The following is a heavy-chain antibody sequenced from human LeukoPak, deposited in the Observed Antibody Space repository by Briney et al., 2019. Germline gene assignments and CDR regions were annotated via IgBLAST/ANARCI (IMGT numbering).Heavy chain of an antibody. J-gene: IGHJ4*02. Sequence: ASVKVSCKASGYTFTGYYMHWVRQAPGQGLEWMGIINPSGGSTSYAQKFQGRVTMTRDMSTSTVYMELSSLRSEDTAVYYCARDADFWSGYYRRYFDYWGQGTLVTVSS. CDR2: INPSGGST. CDR1: GYTFTGYY. V-gene: IGHV1-46*01. D-gene: IGHD3-3*01. CDR3: ARDADFWSGYYRRYFDY.